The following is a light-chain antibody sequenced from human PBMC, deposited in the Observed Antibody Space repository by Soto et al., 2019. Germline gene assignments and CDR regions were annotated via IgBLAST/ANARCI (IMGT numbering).Light chain of an antibody. CDR3: QQYNNWPPDP. Sequence: IVMTQSPATLSVSTGERATLSCSASQSVNSNLAWYQQKPGQAPRLLIFGASTRATGIPARFSGSGSGTEFTLTISSLQSEDFAVYYCQQYNNWPPDPFGQGRLLEIK. CDR1: QSVNSN. V-gene: IGKV3-15*01. CDR2: GAS. J-gene: IGKJ5*01.